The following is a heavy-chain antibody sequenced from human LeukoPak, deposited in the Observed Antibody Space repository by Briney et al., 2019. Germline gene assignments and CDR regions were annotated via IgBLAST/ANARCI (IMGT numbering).Heavy chain of an antibody. CDR2: IKEDGSEK. J-gene: IGHJ5*01. V-gene: IGHV3-7*04. D-gene: IGHD2/OR15-2a*01. CDR1: GFSFSIYW. CDR3: ARAGKGFYVS. Sequence: PGGSLRLSCTASGFSFSIYWMTWVRQTPGKGLEWVANIKEDGSEKYYLDSVEGRFTISRDNAKRSLYVQMSSLRAEDAAVYYCARAGKGFYVSWGHRTLVAVSS.